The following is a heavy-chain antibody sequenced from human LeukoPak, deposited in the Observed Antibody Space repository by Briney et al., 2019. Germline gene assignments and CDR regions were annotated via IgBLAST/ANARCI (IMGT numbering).Heavy chain of an antibody. CDR2: ISSSTSYI. J-gene: IGHJ4*02. D-gene: IGHD1-26*01. Sequence: GGSLRLSCAASGFPFSRNSMLWVRQPPGKGLEWVSSISSSTSYIYYADSVKGRFTISRDNAKNSLYLQMDSLRAEDTAVYYCARAGGSYYFDYWGQGTLVTVSS. CDR1: GFPFSRNS. V-gene: IGHV3-21*01. CDR3: ARAGGSYYFDY.